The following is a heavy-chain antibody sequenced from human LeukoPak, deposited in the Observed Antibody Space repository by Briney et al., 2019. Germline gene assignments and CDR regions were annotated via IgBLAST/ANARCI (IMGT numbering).Heavy chain of an antibody. V-gene: IGHV3-9*01. Sequence: GRSLRLSCAASGFTFYDYAMHWVRHAPGKGLEWVSGISWNSGSIGYADSVKGRFTISRDNAKNSLYLQMNSLRAEDTALYYCAKCVGATLYYRMDVWGQGTTVTVSS. CDR1: GFTFYDYA. CDR3: AKCVGATLYYRMDV. D-gene: IGHD1-26*01. J-gene: IGHJ6*02. CDR2: ISWNSGSI.